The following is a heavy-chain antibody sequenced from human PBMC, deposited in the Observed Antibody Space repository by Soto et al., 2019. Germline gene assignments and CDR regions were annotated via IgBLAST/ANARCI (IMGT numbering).Heavy chain of an antibody. CDR2: IKRKADGETA. V-gene: IGHV3-15*07. D-gene: IGHD1-1*01. CDR3: TTGVAGYNPFDY. CDR1: GFSFTNAW. Sequence: EVQLVESGGGLVKPGGSIRLSCVASGFSFTNAWMIWVRQAPGKGLEWVGHIKRKADGETADYATPVKGRFTISRDDSKNTVYLQMNSLKTEDTGVYYCTTGVAGYNPFDYWGQGTLVTVSS. J-gene: IGHJ4*02.